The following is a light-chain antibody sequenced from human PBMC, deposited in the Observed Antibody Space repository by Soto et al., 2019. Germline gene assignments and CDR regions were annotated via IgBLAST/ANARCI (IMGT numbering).Light chain of an antibody. CDR3: QQSYTTFFT. Sequence: DIQMTQSPSSLSASVGDRVTITCRASQSISNYLNWYQQKPGKAPKLLIHAASSLQSGVPSRFTRSGSRTAFTLTISSLQPEEFATYSCQQSYTTFFTFGPGPNVDI. CDR1: QSISNY. J-gene: IGKJ3*01. CDR2: AAS. V-gene: IGKV1-39*01.